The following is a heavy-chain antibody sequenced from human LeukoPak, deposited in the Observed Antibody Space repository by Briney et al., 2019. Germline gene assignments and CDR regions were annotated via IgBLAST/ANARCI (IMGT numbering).Heavy chain of an antibody. Sequence: SETLSLTRTVSGGSISSYYWSWIRQPPGKGLEWIGYIYYSGSTNYNPSLKSRVTISVDTSKNQFSLKLSSVTAADTAVYYCARLGARIDHWGQGTLVTVSS. CDR2: IYYSGST. J-gene: IGHJ4*02. CDR1: GGSISSYY. CDR3: ARLGARIDH. V-gene: IGHV4-59*08.